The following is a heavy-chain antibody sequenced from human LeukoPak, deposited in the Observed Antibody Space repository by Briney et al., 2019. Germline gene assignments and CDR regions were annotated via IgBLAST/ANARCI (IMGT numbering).Heavy chain of an antibody. Sequence: SGTLSLTCAVSGGSISSSNWWSWVCQPPGKGLEWIGYIYYSGSTNYNPSLKSRVTISVDTSKNQFSLKLSSVTAADTAVYYCARESVLRYFDWSVYFDYWGQGTLVTVSS. CDR1: GGSISSSNW. D-gene: IGHD3-9*01. CDR3: ARESVLRYFDWSVYFDY. J-gene: IGHJ4*02. CDR2: IYYSGST. V-gene: IGHV4-4*02.